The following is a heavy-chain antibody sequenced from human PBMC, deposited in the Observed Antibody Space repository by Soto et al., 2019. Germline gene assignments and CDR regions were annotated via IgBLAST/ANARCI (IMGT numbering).Heavy chain of an antibody. CDR3: VRFYGNAFDI. CDR1: GGSISSSSFY. J-gene: IGHJ3*02. Sequence: SWETLSLTCIVSGGSISSSSFYWGWIRQPPGKGLSWIGNIYYSGTTDYNPSLKSRVTVSTDTSRNQLSLTLSSVTAADTAVYYCVRFYGNAFDIWGPGTLVTVSS. V-gene: IGHV4-39*01. D-gene: IGHD2-2*01. CDR2: IYYSGTT.